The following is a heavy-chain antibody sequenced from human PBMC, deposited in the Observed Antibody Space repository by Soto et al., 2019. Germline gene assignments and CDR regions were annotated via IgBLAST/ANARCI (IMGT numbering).Heavy chain of an antibody. CDR2: INSDGSST. D-gene: IGHD5-12*01. CDR1: GFTFSSYW. CDR3: ARDSTDGYNALED. Sequence: PGVSLRLSCAASGFTFSSYWMHWVRQAPGKGLVWVSRINSDGSSTSYADSVKGRFTISRDNAKNTLYLQMNSLRAEDTAVYYCARDSTDGYNALEDWGQGTLGTVS. J-gene: IGHJ4*02. V-gene: IGHV3-74*01.